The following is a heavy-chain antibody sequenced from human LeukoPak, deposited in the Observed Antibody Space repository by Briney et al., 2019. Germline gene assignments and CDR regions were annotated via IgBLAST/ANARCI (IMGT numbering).Heavy chain of an antibody. CDR1: ADSLSSGGHY. CDR3: ARGGNRFGGFYFDY. Sequence: SETLSLTCTVSADSLSSGGHYWAWIRQFPGKGLESIGFIHHSGRSRHNPSLKDRAAISVDTSRKQFALKLSSVTAADTAMYYCARGGNRFGGFYFDYWGQGIQVIVSS. J-gene: IGHJ4*02. CDR2: IHHSGRS. D-gene: IGHD3-10*01. V-gene: IGHV4-31*03.